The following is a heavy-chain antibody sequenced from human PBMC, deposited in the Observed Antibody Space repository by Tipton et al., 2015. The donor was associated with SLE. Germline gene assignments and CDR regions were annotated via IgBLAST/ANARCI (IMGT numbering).Heavy chain of an antibody. J-gene: IGHJ3*01. V-gene: IGHV3-48*01. CDR2: ISSSSSTI. CDR1: GFTFSSYS. D-gene: IGHD3-9*01. Sequence: SLRLSCAASGFTFSSYSMNWVRQAPGKGLEWVSYISSSSSTIYYADSVKGRFTISRDNAKNSLYLQINSLRAEDTAVYYCARDRYGAFDYWGQGTMVTVSS. CDR3: ARDRYGAFDY.